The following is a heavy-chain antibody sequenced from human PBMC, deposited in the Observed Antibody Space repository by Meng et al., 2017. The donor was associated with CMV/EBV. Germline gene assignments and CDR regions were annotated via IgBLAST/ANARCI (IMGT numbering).Heavy chain of an antibody. D-gene: IGHD3-3*01. CDR2: IYHSGST. CDR1: GYSISGGYY. V-gene: IGHV4-38-2*02. Sequence: SETLSLTCTVSGYSISGGYYWGWIRQPPGQGLEWIGSIYHSGSTYYNPSLKSRVTISVDTSKNQFSLKLSSVTAADTAVYYCARCCLGDNYDFWSGYFNYYYYYGMDVWGQGTTVT. J-gene: IGHJ6*02. CDR3: ARCCLGDNYDFWSGYFNYYYYYGMDV.